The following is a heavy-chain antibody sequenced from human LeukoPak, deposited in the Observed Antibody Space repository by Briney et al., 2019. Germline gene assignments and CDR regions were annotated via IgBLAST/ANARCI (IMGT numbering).Heavy chain of an antibody. V-gene: IGHV3-23*01. D-gene: IGHD2-15*01. CDR1: GVTFSSYA. CDR2: ITGSCGST. CDR3: AKQGGYCSGGSCYSWVFDY. J-gene: IGHJ4*02. Sequence: GGSLTLSCAASGVTFSSYAMSWGRHAPEKGLEWVSAITGSCGSTYYADPVKGRFTISRDNSKNTLYLQMISLRAEDTAVYYCAKQGGYCSGGSCYSWVFDYWGQGTLVTVSS.